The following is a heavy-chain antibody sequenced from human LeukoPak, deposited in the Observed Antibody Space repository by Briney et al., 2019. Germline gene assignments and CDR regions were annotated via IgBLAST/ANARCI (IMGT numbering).Heavy chain of an antibody. CDR3: GRDLEAVAVACKGY. D-gene: IGHD6-19*01. J-gene: IGHJ4*02. CDR1: GGTFSSYA. CDR2: IISIFGTA. V-gene: IGHV1-69*01. Sequence: SVKVSCKASGGTFSSYAISWVRQAPGEGLGWMGGIISIFGTANYAQKFQGRVTITADESPSTAYMELSSLGSEDTALYLLGRDLEAVAVACKGYWGQGTLVTVSS.